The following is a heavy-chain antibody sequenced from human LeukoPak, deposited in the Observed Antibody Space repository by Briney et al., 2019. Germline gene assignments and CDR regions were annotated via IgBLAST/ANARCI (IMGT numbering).Heavy chain of an antibody. V-gene: IGHV1-8*03. Sequence: GASVRVSCKASGYTFTSYDINWVRQATGQGLEWMGWMNPNSGNTGYAQKFQGRVTITRNTSISTAYMELSSLRSEDTAVYYCASPIAVTTAFDYWGQGTLVTVSS. J-gene: IGHJ4*02. CDR2: MNPNSGNT. D-gene: IGHD4-17*01. CDR1: GYTFTSYD. CDR3: ASPIAVTTAFDY.